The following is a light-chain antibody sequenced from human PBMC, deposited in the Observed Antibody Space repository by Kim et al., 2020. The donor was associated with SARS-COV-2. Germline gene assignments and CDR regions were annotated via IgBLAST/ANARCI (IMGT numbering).Light chain of an antibody. J-gene: IGLJ2*01. CDR1: KLGDKY. Sequence: SYELTQPPSVSVSPGQTASITCSGDKLGDKYACWYQQKPGQSPVMVIYDDNKRPSGIPERFSGSNSGNTATLTISGTQSMDEADYYCQTWDSSTVVFGGGTQLTVL. V-gene: IGLV3-1*01. CDR3: QTWDSSTVV. CDR2: DDN.